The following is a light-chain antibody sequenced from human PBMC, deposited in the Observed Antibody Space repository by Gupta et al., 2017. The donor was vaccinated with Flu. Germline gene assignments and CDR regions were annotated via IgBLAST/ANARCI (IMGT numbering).Light chain of an antibody. V-gene: IGKV1-5*03. J-gene: IGKJ1*01. CDR3: QHYNTYRT. Sequence: DIQMTQSPSTLSASVGDRVTITCRASQSISNWVAWYQQKPGKAPKLLIYKASNLESGVASRFSGSGSGTEFTLTINSLQPDDFATYYCQHYNTYRTFGQGTKVEIK. CDR2: KAS. CDR1: QSISNW.